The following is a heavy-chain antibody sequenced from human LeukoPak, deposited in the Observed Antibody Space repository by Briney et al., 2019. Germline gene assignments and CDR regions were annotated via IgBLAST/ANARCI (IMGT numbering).Heavy chain of an antibody. V-gene: IGHV3-9*03. CDR2: ISWNSGSI. Sequence: GESLRLSCAASGFTFDDYAMHWVRQAPGKGLEWVSGISWNSGSIGYADSVKGRFTISRDNAKNSLYLQMNSLRAEDMALYYCANDPYDILTGVDYWGQGTLVTVSS. CDR1: GFTFDDYA. CDR3: ANDPYDILTGVDY. D-gene: IGHD3-9*01. J-gene: IGHJ4*02.